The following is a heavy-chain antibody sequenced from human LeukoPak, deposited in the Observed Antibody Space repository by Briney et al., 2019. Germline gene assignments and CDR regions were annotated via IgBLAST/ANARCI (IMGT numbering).Heavy chain of an antibody. D-gene: IGHD6-25*01. J-gene: IGHJ4*02. CDR1: GFTVSSNY. Sequence: GGSLRLSCAAFGFTVSSNYMSWVRQAPGKGLEWVSVIFGGGGTYYGDSVRGRFTISRDNSKNTLYLQMNSLRAEDTAVYYCARESGLQGPAADWGQGTLVTVSS. CDR3: ARESGLQGPAAD. V-gene: IGHV3-53*01. CDR2: IFGGGGT.